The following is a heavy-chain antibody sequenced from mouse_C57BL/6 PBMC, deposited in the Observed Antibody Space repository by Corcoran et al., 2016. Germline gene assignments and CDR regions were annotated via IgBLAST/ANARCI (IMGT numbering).Heavy chain of an antibody. CDR1: GYTFTTYG. V-gene: IGHV9-3*01. Sequence: QIQLVQSGPELKKPGETVKISCKASGYTFTTYGMSWVKQAPGKGLKWMGWINTYSGVPTYADDFKGRFAFSLETSASTAYLQINNLKNEDTATYFCARGIYYYGRGSLLDYWGQGTSVTVSS. J-gene: IGHJ4*01. CDR2: INTYSGVP. CDR3: ARGIYYYGRGSLLDY. D-gene: IGHD1-1*01.